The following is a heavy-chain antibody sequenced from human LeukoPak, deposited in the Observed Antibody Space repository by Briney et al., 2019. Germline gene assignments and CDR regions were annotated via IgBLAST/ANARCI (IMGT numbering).Heavy chain of an antibody. CDR2: IRSDGGST. CDR3: VKSSSGWYTVGNWFDP. D-gene: IGHD6-19*01. V-gene: IGHV3-64D*09. Sequence: GGSLRLSCSASGFTFSSYAMHWVRQAPGKGLEYVSAIRSDGGSTYYADSVKGRFTISRDNSKNTLHLQMSSLRPEDTALYYCVKSSSGWYTVGNWFDPWGQGTLVTVSS. J-gene: IGHJ5*02. CDR1: GFTFSSYA.